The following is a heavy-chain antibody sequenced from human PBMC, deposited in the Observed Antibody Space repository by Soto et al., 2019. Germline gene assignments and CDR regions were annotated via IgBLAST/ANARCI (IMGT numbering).Heavy chain of an antibody. V-gene: IGHV3-74*01. CDR2: INGDGDYT. Sequence: EVQLVESGGGLVQPGGSLRLSCAASGFSFSSYWMHWLRQVPGKGLVWVSRINGDGDYTNYADSVKGRFTISRDNAKNTLYLQMNSLRAEDPAVYYCARERGGYSSDFWGQGTLVTVSS. D-gene: IGHD2-15*01. CDR3: ARERGGYSSDF. CDR1: GFSFSSYW. J-gene: IGHJ4*02.